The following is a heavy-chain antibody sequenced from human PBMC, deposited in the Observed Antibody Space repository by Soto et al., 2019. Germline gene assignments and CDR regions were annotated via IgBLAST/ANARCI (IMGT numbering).Heavy chain of an antibody. V-gene: IGHV1-69*06. CDR3: ARGGPYYDFWSGYPLDY. CDR1: GGTFSSYA. Sequence: SVKVSCKASGGTFSSYAISWVRQAPGQGLEWMGGIIPIFGTANYAQKFQGRVTITADKSTSTAYMELSSLRSEDTAVYYCARGGPYYDFWSGYPLDYWGQGTLVTVSS. J-gene: IGHJ4*02. CDR2: IIPIFGTA. D-gene: IGHD3-3*01.